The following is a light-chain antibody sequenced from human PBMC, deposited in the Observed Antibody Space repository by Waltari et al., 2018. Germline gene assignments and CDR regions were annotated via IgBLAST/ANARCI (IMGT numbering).Light chain of an antibody. CDR1: QSLFFSPNNTDA. CDR3: QQHLSIPLT. V-gene: IGKV4-1*01. J-gene: IGKJ2*01. Sequence: DIVMTQSPDSLAVSLGERATITCKSSQSLFFSPNNTDAFAWLQQTPGQPPRLLISGAFQRQSVVPDRFSGSGSGTDFTLTINSLRTEDVAVYYCQQHLSIPLTFGQGTKVEI. CDR2: GAF.